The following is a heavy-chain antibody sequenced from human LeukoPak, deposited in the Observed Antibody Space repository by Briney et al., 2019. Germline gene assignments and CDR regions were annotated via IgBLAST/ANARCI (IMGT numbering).Heavy chain of an antibody. J-gene: IGHJ3*02. CDR1: GASISSGGYD. Sequence: SQTLSLTCTVSGASISSGGYDWSWIRQHPGTGLEWIGYIYYSGSTYYNPSLKSRVSISVDTSKNQFSLTLKSVTAADTAVYYCARDKGLYDILTGGFDIWGQGTMVTVSS. CDR2: IYYSGST. V-gene: IGHV4-31*03. CDR3: ARDKGLYDILTGGFDI. D-gene: IGHD3-9*01.